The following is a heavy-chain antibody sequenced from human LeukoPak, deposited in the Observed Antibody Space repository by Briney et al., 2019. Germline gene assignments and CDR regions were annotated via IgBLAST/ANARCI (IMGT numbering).Heavy chain of an antibody. CDR1: GGSISSYY. CDR2: IYYSGST. Sequence: SETLSLTCTVSGGSISSYYWSWIRQPPGKGLEWIGYIYYSGSTYYNPSLKSRVTISVDTSKNQFSLKLSSVTAADTAVYYCARVMYYDFWSGYGGDYWGQGALVTVSS. V-gene: IGHV4-59*12. CDR3: ARVMYYDFWSGYGGDY. D-gene: IGHD3-3*01. J-gene: IGHJ4*02.